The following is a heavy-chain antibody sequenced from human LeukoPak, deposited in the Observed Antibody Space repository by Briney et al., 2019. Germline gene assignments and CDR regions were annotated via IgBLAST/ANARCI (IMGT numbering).Heavy chain of an antibody. V-gene: IGHV1-8*01. CDR3: ARGPRDYGDYDFDY. CDR2: MNPNSGNT. CDR1: GYTFTRYD. D-gene: IGHD4-17*01. Sequence: GASVKVSCKASGYTFTRYDINWVRQATGQGLEWMGWMNPNSGNTGYAQKFQGRVTMTRNTSVSTAYMELSSLRSEDTAVYYCARGPRDYGDYDFDYWGQGTLVTVSS. J-gene: IGHJ4*02.